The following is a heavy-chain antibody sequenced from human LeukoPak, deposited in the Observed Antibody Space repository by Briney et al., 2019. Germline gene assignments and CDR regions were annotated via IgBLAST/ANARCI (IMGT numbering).Heavy chain of an antibody. D-gene: IGHD7-27*01. CDR3: ARDRNWAFDY. J-gene: IGHJ4*02. Sequence: PGGSLRLSCEASGLTFSSYEMNWVRQAPGKGLEWISHINGGATTMSYADSVKGRFTISRVNAKNSLYLQMNSLRPEDTAVYYCARDRNWAFDYWGQGTLVTVSS. CDR1: GLTFSSYE. V-gene: IGHV3-48*03. CDR2: INGGATTM.